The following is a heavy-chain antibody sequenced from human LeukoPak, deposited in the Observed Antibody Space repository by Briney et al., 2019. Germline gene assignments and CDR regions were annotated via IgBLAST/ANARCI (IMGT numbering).Heavy chain of an antibody. CDR2: INAGNGNI. V-gene: IGHV1-3*01. J-gene: IGHJ4*02. D-gene: IGHD3-10*01. Sequence: ASVKVSCKASGYTFTSYGISWVRQAPGQGLEWMGWINAGNGNIKYSQKFQGRVTITRDTSASTAYMELSSLRSEDTAVYYCARDAYRSYSYYFDYWGQGTLVTVSS. CDR3: ARDAYRSYSYYFDY. CDR1: GYTFTSYG.